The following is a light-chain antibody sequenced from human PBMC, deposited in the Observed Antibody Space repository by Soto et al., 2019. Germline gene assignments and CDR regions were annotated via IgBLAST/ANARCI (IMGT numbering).Light chain of an antibody. J-gene: IGLJ2*01. CDR1: SSDVGGYNY. Sequence: QSALTQPRSVSGSPGQSVTISCTGTSSDVGGYNYVSWYQQHPGKAPKVMIYDVSKRPSGVPDRFSGSKSGYTASLTISGLQAEDEADYYCSSYTNIVTLVFGGGTKLTVL. CDR3: SSYTNIVTLV. CDR2: DVS. V-gene: IGLV2-11*01.